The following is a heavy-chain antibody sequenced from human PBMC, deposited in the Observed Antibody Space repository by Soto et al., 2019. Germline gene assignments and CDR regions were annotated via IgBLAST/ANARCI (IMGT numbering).Heavy chain of an antibody. CDR2: LSYDGSNK. Sequence: QVQLVESGGGVVQPGRSLRLSCAASGFTFSSYAMHWVRQAPGKGLEWVAVLSYDGSNKYYAEAVKGRFTISRDNSKNTLYLQMNSLRAEDTAVYYCASRLLVRFGLDYWGQGTLVTVSS. CDR3: ASRLLVRFGLDY. D-gene: IGHD3-22*01. J-gene: IGHJ4*02. V-gene: IGHV3-30-3*01. CDR1: GFTFSSYA.